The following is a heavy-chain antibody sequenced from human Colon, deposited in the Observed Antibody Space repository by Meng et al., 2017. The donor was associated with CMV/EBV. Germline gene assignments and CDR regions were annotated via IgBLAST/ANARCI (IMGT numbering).Heavy chain of an antibody. CDR3: ARHLNFWSGYYDY. V-gene: IGHV3-74*01. CDR2: INGDGSST. D-gene: IGHD3-3*01. Sequence: GGSLRLSCVASGFTFSNYWMHWVRQTPGKGLVWVSLINGDGSSTRFGDSVKGRFTISRDNAKNIIYLEMNSLRAEDTGVYFCARHLNFWSGYYDYWGHGTPVTVSS. CDR1: GFTFSNYW. J-gene: IGHJ4*01.